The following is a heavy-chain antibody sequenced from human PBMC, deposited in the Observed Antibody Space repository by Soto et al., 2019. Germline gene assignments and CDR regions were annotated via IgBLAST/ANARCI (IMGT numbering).Heavy chain of an antibody. CDR1: GFTVSSNY. J-gene: IGHJ6*02. D-gene: IGHD3-3*01. V-gene: IGHV3-23*01. Sequence: GGSLRLSCAASGFTVSSNYMSWVRQAPGRGLEWVSAISGSGGTTYYSDSVKGRFTISRDNSKNTVYLQMNDLRVEDAAEYFCAKDSWAIFGVPAGEYYAMDVWGQGATVTVS. CDR3: AKDSWAIFGVPAGEYYAMDV. CDR2: ISGSGGTT.